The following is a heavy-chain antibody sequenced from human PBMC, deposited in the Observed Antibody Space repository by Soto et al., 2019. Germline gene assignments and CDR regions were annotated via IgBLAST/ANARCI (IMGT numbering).Heavy chain of an antibody. V-gene: IGHV3-21*01. CDR3: ARSRIAAAVNWFDP. CDR1: GFTFSSYS. J-gene: IGHJ5*02. CDR2: ISSSSSYI. D-gene: IGHD6-13*01. Sequence: GSLRLSCAASGFTFSSYSMNWVRQAPGKGLEWVSSISSSSSYIYYADSVKGRFTISRDNAKNSLYLQMNSLRAEDTAVYYCARSRIAAAVNWFDPWGQGTLVTVS.